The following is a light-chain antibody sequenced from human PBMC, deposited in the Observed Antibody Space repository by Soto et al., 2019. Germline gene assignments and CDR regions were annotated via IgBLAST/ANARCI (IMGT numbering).Light chain of an antibody. CDR2: GAS. Sequence: EIVLTQSPDTLSLSPGESATLSCRASQSVSSNYVAWYQQKRGRAPRLLIYGASNRATGIPDRFSGSGSGTAFTLTISRLEPEDFAVFYCQQYDDSITFGQGTRLEIE. CDR3: QQYDDSIT. J-gene: IGKJ5*01. CDR1: QSVSSNY. V-gene: IGKV3-20*01.